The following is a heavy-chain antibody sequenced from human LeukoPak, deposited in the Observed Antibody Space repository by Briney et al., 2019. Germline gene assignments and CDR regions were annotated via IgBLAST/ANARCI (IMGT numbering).Heavy chain of an antibody. Sequence: PGGSLRLSCAASGFTFSSYAMRWVRQAPGKGLEWVSTISGSGGGTYYVDSVKGRFTISRDNSKNTLYLQMNSLRAEDTAVYYCAKDASITMIVVVITDYFDYWGQGTLVTVSS. CDR2: ISGSGGGT. CDR3: AKDASITMIVVVITDYFDY. V-gene: IGHV3-23*01. J-gene: IGHJ4*02. CDR1: GFTFSSYA. D-gene: IGHD3-22*01.